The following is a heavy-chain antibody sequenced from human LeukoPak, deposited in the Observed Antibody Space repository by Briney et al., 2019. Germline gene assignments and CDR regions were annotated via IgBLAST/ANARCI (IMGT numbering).Heavy chain of an antibody. V-gene: IGHV4-4*09. D-gene: IGHD3-22*01. Sequence: SETLSLTCTISGGPISGYFGTWIRQPSGKGLEWIGYIHTIETKYNPSLQSRVSMSIDTSKNQFSLNLRSVTAADTAVYYCARGLRDEERYYKYYYMDVWGKGTTVTVSS. CDR1: GGPISGYF. CDR2: IHTIET. J-gene: IGHJ6*03. CDR3: ARGLRDEERYYKYYYMDV.